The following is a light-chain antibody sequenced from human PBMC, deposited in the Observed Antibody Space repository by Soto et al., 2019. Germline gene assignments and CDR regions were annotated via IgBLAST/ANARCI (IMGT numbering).Light chain of an antibody. CDR3: SSYAGSNARV. Sequence: QSALTQPPSASGSPGQSVTISCTGTSSDVGDYNYVSWYQQYPGKAPKLMIYEVSKRPSGFPDRFSGSKSGNTASLTVSGLQAEDEADYYCSSYAGSNARVFGTGTKVTVL. CDR1: SSDVGDYNY. V-gene: IGLV2-8*01. CDR2: EVS. J-gene: IGLJ1*01.